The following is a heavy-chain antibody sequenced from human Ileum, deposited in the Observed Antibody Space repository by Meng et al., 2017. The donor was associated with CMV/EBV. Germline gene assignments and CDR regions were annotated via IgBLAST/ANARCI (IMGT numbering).Heavy chain of an antibody. D-gene: IGHD1-26*01. CDR1: GFTFSSYW. CDR3: AMDLSGRVDY. CDR2: LNEDGSRT. J-gene: IGHJ4*02. V-gene: IGHV3-74*01. Sequence: LSCAASGFTFSSYWMHWVSQVPGEGLVWVSRLNEDGSRTDYADSVKGRFTISRDNARNTLYLQMNSLRGEDTAVYYCAMDLSGRVDYWGQGTLVTVSS.